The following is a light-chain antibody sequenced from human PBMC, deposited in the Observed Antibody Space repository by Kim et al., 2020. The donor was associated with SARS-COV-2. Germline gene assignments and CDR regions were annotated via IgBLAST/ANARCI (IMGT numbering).Light chain of an antibody. V-gene: IGKV3-20*01. Sequence: EIVLTQSPGTLSLSPGERATLSCRASQSVTSNNLAWYQQIFGQAPRLLIYGASNRATGTPDRFSGSGSGTEFTLTISRLEPEDFAVYYCQQYGRSPRLAFGGGTKVDIK. CDR3: QQYGRSPRLA. J-gene: IGKJ4*01. CDR2: GAS. CDR1: QSVTSNN.